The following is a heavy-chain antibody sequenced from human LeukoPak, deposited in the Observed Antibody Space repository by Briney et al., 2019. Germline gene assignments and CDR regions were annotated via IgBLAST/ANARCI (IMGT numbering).Heavy chain of an antibody. V-gene: IGHV1-8*03. CDR3: ARSGTGLLRYYFDY. D-gene: IGHD3-22*01. Sequence: ASVKVSCKASGYTFTNYDINWVRQATGQGLEWMGYMNPNSGNTGYAQKFQDRVTITSDTSISTAYMELSSLRSDDTAVYYCARSGTGLLRYYFDYWGQGTLITVSS. CDR2: MNPNSGNT. CDR1: GYTFTNYD. J-gene: IGHJ4*02.